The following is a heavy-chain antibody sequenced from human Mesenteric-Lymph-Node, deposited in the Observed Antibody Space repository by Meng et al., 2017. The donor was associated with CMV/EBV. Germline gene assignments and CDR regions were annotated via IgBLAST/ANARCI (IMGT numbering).Heavy chain of an antibody. CDR3: AMGYCSSTSCSPPDY. V-gene: IGHV3-74*01. D-gene: IGHD2-2*01. J-gene: IGHJ4*02. CDR2: INSDGSST. CDR1: GFTFSRYW. Sequence: GESLKISCAASGFTFSRYWMHWVRQAPGKGLVWVSRINSDGSSTSYADSVKGRFTISRDNAKNSLYLQMNSLRADDTAVYYCAMGYCSSTSCSPPDYWGQGTLVTVSS.